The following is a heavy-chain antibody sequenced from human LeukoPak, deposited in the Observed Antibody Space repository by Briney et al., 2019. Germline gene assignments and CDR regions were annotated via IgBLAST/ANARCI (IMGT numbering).Heavy chain of an antibody. D-gene: IGHD5-12*01. Sequence: SETLSLTCAVYGGSFSGYYWSWIRQPPGKGLEWIGEINHSGSTNYNPSLKSRVTISVDTSKNQFSLKLSSVTDADTAVYYCARDIVATISTGSHGMDVWGQGTTVTVSS. V-gene: IGHV4-34*01. CDR3: ARDIVATISTGSHGMDV. J-gene: IGHJ6*02. CDR1: GGSFSGYY. CDR2: INHSGST.